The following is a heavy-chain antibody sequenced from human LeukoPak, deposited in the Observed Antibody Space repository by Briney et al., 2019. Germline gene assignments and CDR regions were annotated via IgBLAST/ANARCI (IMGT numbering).Heavy chain of an antibody. CDR3: ARFAGYSSGWHDY. D-gene: IGHD6-19*01. CDR2: IYYSGST. CDR1: GGSISSYY. V-gene: IGHV4-59*01. J-gene: IGHJ4*02. Sequence: PSETLSLTCTVSGGSISSYYWSWIRQPPGKGLEWIGYIYYSGSTNYNPSLKSRVTISVDTSKNQFSLKLSSVTAADTAVFYCARFAGYSSGWHDYWGQGALVTVSS.